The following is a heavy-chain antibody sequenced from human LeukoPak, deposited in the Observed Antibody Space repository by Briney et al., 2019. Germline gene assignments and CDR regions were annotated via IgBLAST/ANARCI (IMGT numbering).Heavy chain of an antibody. CDR2: IYHSGST. V-gene: IGHV4-38-2*02. D-gene: IGHD1-26*01. Sequence: PSETLSLTCTVSGYSISSGYYWGWIRQPPGKGLKWIGSIYHSGSTYYNPSLKSRVTISVDTSKNQFSLKLSSVTAADTAVYYCARGRDSGSYFDYWGQGTLVTVSS. CDR1: GYSISSGYY. CDR3: ARGRDSGSYFDY. J-gene: IGHJ4*02.